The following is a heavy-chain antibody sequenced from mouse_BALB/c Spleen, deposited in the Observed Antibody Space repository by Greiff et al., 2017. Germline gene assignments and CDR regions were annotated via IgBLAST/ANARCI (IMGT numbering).Heavy chain of an antibody. Sequence: EVQGVESGAELVKPGASVKLSCTASGFNIKDTYMHWVKQRPEQGLEWIGRIDPANGNTKYDPKFQGKATITADTSSNTAYLQLSSLTSEDTAVYYCARWDGYPAWFAYWGQGTLVTVSA. CDR3: ARWDGYPAWFAY. V-gene: IGHV14-3*02. CDR2: IDPANGNT. CDR1: GFNIKDTY. J-gene: IGHJ3*01. D-gene: IGHD2-3*01.